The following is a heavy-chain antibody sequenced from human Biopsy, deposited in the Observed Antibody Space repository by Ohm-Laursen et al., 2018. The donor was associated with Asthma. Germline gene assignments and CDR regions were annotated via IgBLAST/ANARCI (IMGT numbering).Heavy chain of an antibody. CDR3: AREVLTVDYGYYYFAMDV. Sequence: SVKVSCNASGDSFSNYAISWVRQAPGQGLEWVGGIIPIFGTSNYAQKFQGRVTFTADESTSSAYMELSSLRSEDSAVYYCAREVLTVDYGYYYFAMDVWGQGTTVTVSS. D-gene: IGHD4-17*01. J-gene: IGHJ6*02. CDR2: IIPIFGTS. CDR1: GDSFSNYA. V-gene: IGHV1-69*13.